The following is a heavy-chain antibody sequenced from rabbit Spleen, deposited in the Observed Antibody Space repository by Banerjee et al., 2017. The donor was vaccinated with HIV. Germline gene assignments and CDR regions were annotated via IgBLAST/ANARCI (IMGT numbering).Heavy chain of an antibody. CDR1: GFDFTNKAY. V-gene: IGHV1S45*01. D-gene: IGHD8-1*01. J-gene: IGHJ6*01. CDR3: ARDTGSSFSTYGMDL. CDR2: VVSNSDVT. Sequence: QEQLVESGGGLVKPGASLTLTCKASGFDFTNKAYMCWVRQAPGKGLEWAACVVSNSDVTYYATWAKGRFTISKTSSTTVTLQMTSLTVADTATYFCARDTGSSFSTYGMDLWGPGTLVTVS.